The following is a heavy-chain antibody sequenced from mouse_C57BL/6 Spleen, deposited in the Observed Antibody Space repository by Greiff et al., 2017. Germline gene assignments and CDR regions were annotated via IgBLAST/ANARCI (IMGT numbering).Heavy chain of an antibody. Sequence: EVQLVESGGGLVQPKGSLKLSCAASGFSFNTYAMNWVRQAPGKGLEWVTRIRSKSNNYATYYADSVKDRFTISRDDSETMLYRQMNNLKPEDTAMYYCVKHVLRDSMDYWGQGTSVTVSS. CDR2: IRSKSNNYAT. J-gene: IGHJ4*01. V-gene: IGHV10-1*01. CDR3: VKHVLRDSMDY. CDR1: GFSFNTYA. D-gene: IGHD1-1*01.